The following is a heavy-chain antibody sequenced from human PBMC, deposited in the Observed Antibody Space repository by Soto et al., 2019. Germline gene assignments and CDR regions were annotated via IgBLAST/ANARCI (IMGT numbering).Heavy chain of an antibody. CDR2: LYWDDDE. J-gene: IGHJ4*02. D-gene: IGHD6-6*01. V-gene: IGHV2-5*02. Sequence: QITLKESGPTLVKPTQTLTLTCTFSGFSLSTNGLDVAWIRQPPGKALEWLALLYWDDDERYSPSLKSRLAITKGTSTNQVVLTMTNMDPMDTATYYCAHRRPYSNSPEYFFDYWGQGTLVTVSS. CDR3: AHRRPYSNSPEYFFDY. CDR1: GFSLSTNGLD.